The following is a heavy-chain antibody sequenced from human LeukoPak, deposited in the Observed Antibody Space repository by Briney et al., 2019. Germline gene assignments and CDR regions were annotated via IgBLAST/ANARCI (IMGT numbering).Heavy chain of an antibody. CDR3: AELGITMIGGV. D-gene: IGHD3-10*02. J-gene: IGHJ6*04. V-gene: IGHV3-48*03. Sequence: GGSLRLSCAASGFTFSSYAMHWVRQAPGKGLEWVSYISGSGGTIYYADSVKGRFTISRDNAKNSLYLQMNSLRAEDTAVYYCAELGITMIGGVWGKGTTVTISS. CDR2: ISGSGGTI. CDR1: GFTFSSYA.